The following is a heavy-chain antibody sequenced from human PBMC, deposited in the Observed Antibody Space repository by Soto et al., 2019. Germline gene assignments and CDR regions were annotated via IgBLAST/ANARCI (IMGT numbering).Heavy chain of an antibody. CDR1: GGSINSDGYY. CDR3: ARDSLDSSGNFMRHPDAFDV. V-gene: IGHV4-31*03. D-gene: IGHD3-22*01. J-gene: IGHJ3*01. CDR2: VHYSGNT. Sequence: QVQLQESGPGLVNPSQTLSLTCTVSGGSINSDGYYWSWIRQQPGKGLEWIGYVHYSGNTYYNPFLKSRITISIATSKTQFSQQLSSVTVADTAVYFCARDSLDSSGNFMRHPDAFDVWGQGTGVAVSS.